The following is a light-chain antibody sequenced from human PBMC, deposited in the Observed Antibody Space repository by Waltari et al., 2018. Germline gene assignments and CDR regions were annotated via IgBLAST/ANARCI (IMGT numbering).Light chain of an antibody. CDR2: EVN. CDR1: SSDLGTYNY. J-gene: IGLJ2*01. V-gene: IGLV2-14*01. Sequence: QSVLTQPASVSGSPGQSITISCTGTSSDLGTYNYVSWYQQHPGRAPKLIIFEVNVRPSWVSNRCSGSKSGNTAFLTISGLQTEDEGHFYCCSYTTTGPVVFGGGTKLTVL. CDR3: CSYTTTGPVV.